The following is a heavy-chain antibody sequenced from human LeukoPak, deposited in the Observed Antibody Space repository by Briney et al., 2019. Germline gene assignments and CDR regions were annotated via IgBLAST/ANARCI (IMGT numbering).Heavy chain of an antibody. Sequence: SETLSLTCTVSGGSITRDGYYWSWIRQHPEKGLEWIGYIYYSGSTYYNPSLKSRVIISRDTSNNQFSLKLSSVTAVDTAVYYCARASRQQLAFDPWGQGTLVTVSS. D-gene: IGHD6-13*01. V-gene: IGHV4-31*03. J-gene: IGHJ5*02. CDR2: IYYSGST. CDR3: ARASRQQLAFDP. CDR1: GGSITRDGYY.